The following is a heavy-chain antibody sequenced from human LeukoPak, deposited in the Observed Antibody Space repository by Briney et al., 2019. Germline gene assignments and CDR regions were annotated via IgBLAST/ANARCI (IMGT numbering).Heavy chain of an antibody. CDR2: IWSDSTNK. D-gene: IGHD4-17*01. J-gene: IGHJ4*02. CDR3: ARDRLTTVTTFHFDY. CDR1: GFTFSTYA. Sequence: GRSLRLSCAASGFTFSTYAMHWVRQAPGKGLEWVAVIWSDSTNKYYADSVRGRLTISRDNSKNTLYLQMSSLRAEDTAMYYCARDRLTTVTTFHFDYWGQGTLVTVSS. V-gene: IGHV3-33*01.